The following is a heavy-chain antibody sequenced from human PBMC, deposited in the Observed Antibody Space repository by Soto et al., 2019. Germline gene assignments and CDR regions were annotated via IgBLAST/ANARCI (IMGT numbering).Heavy chain of an antibody. D-gene: IGHD3-3*01. J-gene: IGHJ3*02. Sequence: SVKVSCKASGGTFSSYAICCVRQAPGQGLEWMGGIIPIFGTANYAQRFQGRVTITADESTSTAYMELSSLRSEDTAVYYCARGHVEEFFLNAFDIWGQGTMVTVSS. V-gene: IGHV1-69*13. CDR3: ARGHVEEFFLNAFDI. CDR1: GGTFSSYA. CDR2: IIPIFGTA.